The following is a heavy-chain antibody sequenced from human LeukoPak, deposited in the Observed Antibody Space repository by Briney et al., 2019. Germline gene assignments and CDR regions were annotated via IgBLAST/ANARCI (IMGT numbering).Heavy chain of an antibody. CDR1: GFTFSSYA. D-gene: IGHD5-12*01. V-gene: IGHV3-23*01. J-gene: IGHJ4*02. CDR3: AKVSEEWLRFRGTPTIFDY. CDR2: ISGSGGST. Sequence: GGSLRLSCAASGFTFSSYAMSWVRQAPGKGLEWVSAISGSGGSTYYADSVKGRFTISRDNSKNTLYLQMNSLRAEDTAVYYCAKVSEEWLRFRGTPTIFDYWGQGTLVTVSS.